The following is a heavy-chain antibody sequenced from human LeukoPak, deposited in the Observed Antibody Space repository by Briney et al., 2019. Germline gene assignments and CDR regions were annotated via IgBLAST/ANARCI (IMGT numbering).Heavy chain of an antibody. J-gene: IGHJ4*02. CDR2: IKQDGSEK. V-gene: IGHV3-7*01. CDR1: GFTFSSYW. CDR3: ASLQWLGYFDY. D-gene: IGHD6-19*01. Sequence: TGGSLRLSCAASGFTFSSYWMSWVRQAPGKGLEWVANIKQDGSEKYYVDSVKGRFTISRDNAKNSLYLQMNSLRAEDTAVYYCASLQWLGYFDYWGQGTLVTVSS.